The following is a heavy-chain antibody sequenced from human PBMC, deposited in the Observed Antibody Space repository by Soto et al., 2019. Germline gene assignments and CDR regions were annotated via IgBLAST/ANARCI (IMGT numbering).Heavy chain of an antibody. CDR1: GFSFSSCA. CDR2: SSGSGGST. Sequence: GGSLTLSCAASGFSFSSCAMSWVRQGPETGLEWVSASSGSGGSTYYADSVKSRFPISRENSKNPLCLKINSLGAEDTAVYYCANLPTGSIAASGYFADCGQRTLVTVSS. V-gene: IGHV3-23*01. CDR3: ANLPTGSIAASGYFAD. J-gene: IGHJ4*02. D-gene: IGHD6-13*01.